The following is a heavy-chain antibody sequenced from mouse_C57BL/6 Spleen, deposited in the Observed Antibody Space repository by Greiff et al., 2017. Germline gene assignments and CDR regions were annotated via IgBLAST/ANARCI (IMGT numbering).Heavy chain of an antibody. Sequence: VQLQQPGAELVKPGASVKLSCKASGYTFTSYWMQWVKQRPGQGLEWIGKIYPSDSYTNYNQKFKGKATLTVDTSSSTAYMQLSSLTSEDSAVYYCARGDYGYFDYWGQGTTLTVSS. CDR2: IYPSDSYT. J-gene: IGHJ2*01. CDR1: GYTFTSYW. V-gene: IGHV1-50*01. CDR3: ARGDYGYFDY. D-gene: IGHD2-4*01.